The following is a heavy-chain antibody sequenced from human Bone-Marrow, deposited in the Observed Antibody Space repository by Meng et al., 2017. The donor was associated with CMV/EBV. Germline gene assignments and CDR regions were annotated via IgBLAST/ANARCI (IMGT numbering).Heavy chain of an antibody. CDR2: ISWNGGSI. CDR3: VKGTGYDILTGYLDY. CDR1: GFTFDDYA. Sequence: GGSLRLSCAASGFTFDDYALHWVRQPPGKGLEWVSGISWNGGSIDYVDSARGRFTISRDNDRNSVYLLMDSLRVEDTAKYYCVKGTGYDILTGYLDYWGRGALVTVSS. J-gene: IGHJ4*02. D-gene: IGHD3-9*01. V-gene: IGHV3-9*01.